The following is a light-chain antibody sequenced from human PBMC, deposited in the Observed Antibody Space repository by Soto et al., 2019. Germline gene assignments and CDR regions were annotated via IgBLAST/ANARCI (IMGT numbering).Light chain of an antibody. Sequence: GDRVTITCRASQNINNWIAWYQQKPGKAPKFLIYDASSLESGVPSRFSGSGFGTEFTLTISSLQPEDFATYFCQQYKTYSGTFGQGTKVDI. V-gene: IGKV1-5*01. CDR2: DAS. CDR3: QQYKTYSGT. CDR1: QNINNW. J-gene: IGKJ1*01.